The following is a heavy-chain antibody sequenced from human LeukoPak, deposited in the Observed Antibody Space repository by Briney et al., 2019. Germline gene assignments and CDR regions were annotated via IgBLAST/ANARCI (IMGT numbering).Heavy chain of an antibody. Sequence: ASVKVSCKASGYTFTSYDINWVRQATGQGLEWMGWMNPNSGNTGYAQKFQGRVTMTRNTSISTAYMELSSLRSEDTAVYYCARVWTTRSIVVVPAANVGRYYYYGMDVWGQGTTVTVSS. CDR3: ARVWTTRSIVVVPAANVGRYYYYGMDV. D-gene: IGHD2-2*01. CDR1: GYTFTSYD. V-gene: IGHV1-8*01. J-gene: IGHJ6*02. CDR2: MNPNSGNT.